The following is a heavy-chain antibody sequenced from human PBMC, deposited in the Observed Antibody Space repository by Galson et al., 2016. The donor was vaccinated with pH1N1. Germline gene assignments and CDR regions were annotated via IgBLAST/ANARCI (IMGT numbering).Heavy chain of an antibody. CDR2: ISGSFSAGTT. D-gene: IGHD6-19*01. V-gene: IGHV3-23*01. CDR1: GFTFSTFG. CDR3: ARGRSSGWEHWYFDL. J-gene: IGHJ2*01. Sequence: SLRLSCAASGFTFSTFGMTWVRQAPGKGLEWVSTISGSFSAGTTYYADSVKGRFTISRDNSKNTVYLQMNSLRVEDTAIYYCARGRSSGWEHWYFDLWGRGTLVTVSS.